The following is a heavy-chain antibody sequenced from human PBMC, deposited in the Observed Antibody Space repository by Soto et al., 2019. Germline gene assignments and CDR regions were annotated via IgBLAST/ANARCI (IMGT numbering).Heavy chain of an antibody. CDR1: GFTFADYT. V-gene: IGHV3-49*03. CDR2: IGGKVSGGTM. Sequence: GGSLRLSCGGSGFTFADYTINWFRQAPGKGLGGVGVIGGKVSGGTMEYAPSVKGRFTISRDDSKSIAYLQMNSLKTEDTGVYYCTREGYWGQGTLVTVSS. CDR3: TREGY. J-gene: IGHJ4*02.